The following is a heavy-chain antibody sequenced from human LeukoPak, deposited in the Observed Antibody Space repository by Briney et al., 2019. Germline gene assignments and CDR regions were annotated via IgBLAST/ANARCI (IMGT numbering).Heavy chain of an antibody. CDR1: GGSISSSSYY. CDR2: IYHSGST. J-gene: IGHJ4*02. D-gene: IGHD3-22*01. Sequence: PSETLSLTCTVSGGSISSSSYYWGWIRQPPGKGLEWIGEIYHSGSTNYNPSLKSRVTISVDKSKNQFSLKLSSVTAADTAVYYCARCYDSSGYSLRYFDYWGQGTLVTVSS. V-gene: IGHV4-39*07. CDR3: ARCYDSSGYSLRYFDY.